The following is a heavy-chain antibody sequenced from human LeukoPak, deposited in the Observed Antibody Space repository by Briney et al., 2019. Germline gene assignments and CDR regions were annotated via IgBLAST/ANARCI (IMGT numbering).Heavy chain of an antibody. Sequence: PSKTLSLTCTVSGGSVSSGSYYWSWIRQPPGKGLEWIGYIYYSGSTNYNPSLKSRVTISVDTSKNQFSLKLSSVTAADTAVYYCARLRYSSGWYPYFDYWGQGTLVTVSS. CDR2: IYYSGST. CDR3: ARLRYSSGWYPYFDY. V-gene: IGHV4-61*01. CDR1: GGSVSSGSYY. D-gene: IGHD6-19*01. J-gene: IGHJ4*02.